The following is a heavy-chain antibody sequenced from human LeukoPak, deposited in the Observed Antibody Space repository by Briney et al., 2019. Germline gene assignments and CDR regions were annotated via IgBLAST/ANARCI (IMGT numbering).Heavy chain of an antibody. CDR3: ARSQYSYDFFDY. CDR2: IYYSGST. CDR1: GGSISYYY. V-gene: IGHV4-59*08. D-gene: IGHD5-18*01. J-gene: IGHJ4*02. Sequence: SETLSLTCTVSGGSISYYYWTWIRQPPGKGLEWIGSIYYSGSTNYNPSLKSRVTISVDTSKDQFSLKLSSVTAADTAMYYCARSQYSYDFFDYWGQGTLVTVSS.